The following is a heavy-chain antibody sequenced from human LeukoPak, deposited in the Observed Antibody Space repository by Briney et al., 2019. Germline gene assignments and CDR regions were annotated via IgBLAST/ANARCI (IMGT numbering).Heavy chain of an antibody. J-gene: IGHJ5*02. CDR1: GGSISSSSYY. V-gene: IGHV4-39*01. CDR3: ARGQDYYDSSGYYNWFDP. CDR2: IYYSGST. D-gene: IGHD3-22*01. Sequence: PSETLSLTCTVSGGSISSSSYYWGWIRQPPGKGLEWIGRIYYSGSTYYTPSLKSRVTISVDTSKNPFSLKLSSVTAADTAVYYCARGQDYYDSSGYYNWFDPWGQGTLVTVSS.